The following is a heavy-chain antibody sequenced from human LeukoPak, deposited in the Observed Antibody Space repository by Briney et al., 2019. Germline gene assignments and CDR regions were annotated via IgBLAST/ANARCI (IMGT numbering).Heavy chain of an antibody. J-gene: IGHJ4*02. D-gene: IGHD6-6*01. CDR2: ISHDGSNK. V-gene: IGHV3-30-3*01. CDR1: GFTFSSYA. Sequence: PGGSLRLACAASGFTFSSYAMHWVRQAPGRGLEWVAVISHDGSNKYYADSVKGRFTISRGNAKNTLYLQMNSLRAEDTAVYYCAREVYSSSLDPVHYFDYWGQGTLVTVSS. CDR3: AREVYSSSLDPVHYFDY.